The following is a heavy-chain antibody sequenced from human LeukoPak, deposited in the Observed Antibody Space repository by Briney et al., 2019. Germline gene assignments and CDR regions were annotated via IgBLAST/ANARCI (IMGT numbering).Heavy chain of an antibody. V-gene: IGHV3-9*01. Sequence: GRSLRLSCAASGFTFDDYAMHWVRQAPGKGLEWVSGISWNSGSIGYADSVKGRFTISRDNSKNTLYLQMNSLRAEDTAVYYCAKDLSARFGELLFFMDVWGKGTTVTVSS. J-gene: IGHJ6*04. CDR2: ISWNSGSI. CDR3: AKDLSARFGELLFFMDV. D-gene: IGHD3-10*01. CDR1: GFTFDDYA.